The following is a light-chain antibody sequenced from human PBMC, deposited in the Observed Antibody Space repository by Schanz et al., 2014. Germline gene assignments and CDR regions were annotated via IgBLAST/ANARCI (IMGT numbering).Light chain of an antibody. Sequence: EIVLTQSPGTLSLSPGERATLSCRASQSVHRNYLAWHQQKPGQAPRLLIYGTSIRATGIPDRFSGSGSGTDFTLTISRLEPEDFAVYYCQQYGSSPPNTFGQGTRLEIK. CDR3: QQYGSSPPNT. V-gene: IGKV3-20*01. CDR2: GTS. J-gene: IGKJ5*01. CDR1: QSVHRNY.